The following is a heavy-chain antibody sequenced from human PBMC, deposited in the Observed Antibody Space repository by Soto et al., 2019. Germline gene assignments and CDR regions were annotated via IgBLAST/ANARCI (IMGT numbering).Heavy chain of an antibody. D-gene: IGHD2-15*01. CDR3: ARDQLGYCSGGSCYSYYYYYGMDV. V-gene: IGHV3-33*01. Sequence: SCAASGFTFSSYGMHWVRQAPGKGLEWVAVIWYDGSNKYYADSVKGRFTISRDNSKNTLYLQMNSLRAEDTAVYYCARDQLGYCSGGSCYSYYYYYGMDVWGQGTTVTVSS. CDR1: GFTFSSYG. CDR2: IWYDGSNK. J-gene: IGHJ6*02.